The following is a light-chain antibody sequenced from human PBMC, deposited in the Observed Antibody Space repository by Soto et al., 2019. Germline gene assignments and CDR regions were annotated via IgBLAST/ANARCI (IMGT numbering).Light chain of an antibody. V-gene: IGLV2-8*01. J-gene: IGLJ3*02. CDR1: SSDVGGYNY. CDR2: EVS. CDR3: SSYAGSNNLV. Sequence: QSALTQPPSASGSPGQSVTISCTGTSSDVGGYNYVSWYQQHPDKAPKLMIYEVSKRPSGVPGRFSGSKSGNTASLTVSGLQAEDEADYYCSSYAGSNNLVFGGGTQLTVL.